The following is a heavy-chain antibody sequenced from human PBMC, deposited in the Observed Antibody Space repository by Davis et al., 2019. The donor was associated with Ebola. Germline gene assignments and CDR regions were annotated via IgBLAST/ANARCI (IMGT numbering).Heavy chain of an antibody. CDR2: IDPSDSYT. V-gene: IGHV5-10-1*01. CDR3: ACGLPDFYGMDV. CDR1: GYSFTSYW. D-gene: IGHD3-3*01. Sequence: GESLKISCKGSGYSFTSYWISWVRQMPGKGLEWMGRIDPSDSYTNYSPSFQGHVTISADKSISTAYLQWSSLKASDTAMYYCACGLPDFYGMDVWGQGTTVTVSS. J-gene: IGHJ6*02.